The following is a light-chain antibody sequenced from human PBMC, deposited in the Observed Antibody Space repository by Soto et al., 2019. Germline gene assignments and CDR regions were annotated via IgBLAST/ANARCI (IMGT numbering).Light chain of an antibody. CDR1: QSVGGH. CDR3: QQRHIWPLT. Sequence: EIVLTQSPDSLSLSPGDRATLPCRASQSVGGHLAWYQQRPGQAPRLLIFDTSVTATGIPARFRGSGSETDLTLTISSLEPEDSAVYYCQQRHIWPLTFGGGTRLEIK. V-gene: IGKV3-11*01. J-gene: IGKJ4*01. CDR2: DTS.